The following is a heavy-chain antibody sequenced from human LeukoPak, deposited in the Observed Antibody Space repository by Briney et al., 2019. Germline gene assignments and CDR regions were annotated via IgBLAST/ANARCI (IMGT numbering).Heavy chain of an antibody. CDR1: GYTFIIYW. CDR3: ARVGGTYYYDSSAFDI. J-gene: IGHJ3*02. D-gene: IGHD3-22*01. Sequence: GVALQISCKGSGYTFIIYWIGWVRQMPGKGLEWMGIIYPGDSETRYSPSFQGQVTISADKSISAAYLQWSSLKASDTAMYYCARVGGTYYYDSSAFDIWGQGTVVTGSS. V-gene: IGHV5-51*01. CDR2: IYPGDSET.